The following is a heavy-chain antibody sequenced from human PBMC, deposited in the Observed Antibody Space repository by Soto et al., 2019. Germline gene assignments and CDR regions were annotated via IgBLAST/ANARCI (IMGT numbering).Heavy chain of an antibody. CDR1: GFTFSSND. V-gene: IGHV3-53*01. CDR3: ATRRVLPGAP. CDR2: IYSGGST. J-gene: IGHJ3*01. Sequence: EVQLLESGGGLIQPGGSLRLSCAASGFTFSSNDMNWVRQAPGKGLEWVSLIYSGGSTYYADSVKGLFTTSRDNSKKTLYLQISSLRAEATALYYCATRRVLPGAPWGQGTMVTVSS. D-gene: IGHD3-10*01.